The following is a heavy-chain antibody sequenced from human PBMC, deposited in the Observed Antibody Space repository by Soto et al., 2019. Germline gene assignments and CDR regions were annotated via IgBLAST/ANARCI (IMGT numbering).Heavy chain of an antibody. V-gene: IGHV3-30-3*01. J-gene: IGHJ5*02. CDR1: GFIFSTYA. Sequence: GGSLRLSCAASGFIFSTYAMHWVRQAPGKGLEWVTFISYDGSNKFYADSVKGRFTISRDNSKNTLYLQMNSLRIEDTAVYYCAQGLGPWGQGVLVTSPQ. CDR3: AQGLGP. CDR2: ISYDGSNK. D-gene: IGHD2-15*01.